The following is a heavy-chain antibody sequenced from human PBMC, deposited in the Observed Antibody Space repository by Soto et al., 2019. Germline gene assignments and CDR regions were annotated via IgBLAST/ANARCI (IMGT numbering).Heavy chain of an antibody. CDR1: GFTFSSYA. CDR3: AKFIARVD. D-gene: IGHD6-13*01. CDR2: ITTSGDTA. J-gene: IGHJ4*02. Sequence: EVQLLESGGGLVQPGGSLRLSCVASGFTFSSYAMTWVRQAPGKGLEWVSSITTSGDTAYSAESVKGRFTISRDNSRNTLYMQMNRLRVEDTAVYYCAKFIARVDWGQGTLVTVSS. V-gene: IGHV3-23*01.